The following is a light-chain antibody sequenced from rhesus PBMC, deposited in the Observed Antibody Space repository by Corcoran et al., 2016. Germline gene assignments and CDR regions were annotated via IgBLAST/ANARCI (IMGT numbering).Light chain of an antibody. V-gene: IGKV4-1*01. CDR1: QSLLYSSNNKNY. CDR3: QQYYSTPLT. Sequence: DIVMTQSPDSLAVSLGERVTINCKSSQSLLYSSNNKNYLTWYQQKPGQVPKLLIYWASTRESRVPNRFSGSGSGTDFTLTISGLQAEDVAVYYCQQYYSTPLTFGGGTKVEIK. J-gene: IGKJ4*01. CDR2: WAS.